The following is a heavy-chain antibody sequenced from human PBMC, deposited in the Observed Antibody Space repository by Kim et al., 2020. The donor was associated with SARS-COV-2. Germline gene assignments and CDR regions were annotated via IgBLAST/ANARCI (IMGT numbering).Heavy chain of an antibody. J-gene: IGHJ4*02. V-gene: IGHV3-30*03. D-gene: IGHD1-20*01. CDR1: DFTFSSYD. Sequence: GGSLRLSCAASDFTFSSYDMHWVRQAPGKGLEWVAVISYDGNTKNYAESMKGRFTISRDNSKNTLYLQLNSLRAEDTAVYYCSTITAIGHWGQGTLVTVSS. CDR3: STITAIGH. CDR2: ISYDGNTK.